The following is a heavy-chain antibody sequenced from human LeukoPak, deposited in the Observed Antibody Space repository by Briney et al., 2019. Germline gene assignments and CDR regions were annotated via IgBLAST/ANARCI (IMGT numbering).Heavy chain of an antibody. J-gene: IGHJ4*02. D-gene: IGHD3-10*01. CDR1: GFTFRSYG. CDR2: ISGSGSNT. V-gene: IGHV3-23*01. Sequence: GGSLRLSCAASGFTFRSYGMSWVRQAPGKGLECVSGISGSGSNTYYADSVKGRFTISRDNSKNTLYLQMNSLRAEDTAVYYCAKDVGWGSSEYWGQGTLVTVSS. CDR3: AKDVGWGSSEY.